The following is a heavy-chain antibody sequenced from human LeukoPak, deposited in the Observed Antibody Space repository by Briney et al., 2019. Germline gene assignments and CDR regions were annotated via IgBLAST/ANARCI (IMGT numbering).Heavy chain of an antibody. Sequence: SETLSLTCTVSGGSISSGSYYWSWIRQPAGKGLEWIGRIYTSGSTNYNPSLKSRVTISVDTSKSQFSLQLSSVTAADTAVYYCASSIAVAGPAFGYWGQGTLVTVSS. J-gene: IGHJ4*02. CDR1: GGSISSGSYY. CDR2: IYTSGST. V-gene: IGHV4-61*02. D-gene: IGHD6-19*01. CDR3: ASSIAVAGPAFGY.